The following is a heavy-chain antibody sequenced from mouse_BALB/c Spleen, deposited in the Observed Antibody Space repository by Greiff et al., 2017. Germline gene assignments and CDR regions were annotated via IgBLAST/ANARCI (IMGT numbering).Heavy chain of an antibody. CDR1: GFTFSSFG. CDR3: ASRTSILLAMDY. D-gene: IGHD2-1*01. J-gene: IGHJ4*01. Sequence: EVKLMESGGGLVQPGGSRKLSCAASGFTFSSFGMHWVRQAPEKGLEWVAYISSGSSTIYYADTVKGRFTISRDNPKNTLFLQMTSLRSEDTAMYYCASRTSILLAMDYWGQGTSVTVSS. V-gene: IGHV5-17*02. CDR2: ISSGSSTI.